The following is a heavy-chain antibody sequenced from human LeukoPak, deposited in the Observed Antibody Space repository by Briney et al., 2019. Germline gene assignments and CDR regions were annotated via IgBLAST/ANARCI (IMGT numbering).Heavy chain of an antibody. CDR1: GYTFTGYS. CDR2: IIPILGMA. CDR3: ARDYSYGVAFDI. Sequence: ASVKVSCKASGYTFTGYSMHWVRQAPGQGLEWMGRIIPILGMANYAQKFQGRVTITADKSTSTAYMELSSLRSEDTAVYYCARDYSYGVAFDIWGQGTMVTVSS. D-gene: IGHD4-17*01. J-gene: IGHJ3*02. V-gene: IGHV1-69*04.